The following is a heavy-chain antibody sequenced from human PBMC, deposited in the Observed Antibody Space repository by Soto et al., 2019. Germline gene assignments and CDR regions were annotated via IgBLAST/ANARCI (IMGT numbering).Heavy chain of an antibody. CDR3: ARARADYYDSSGYPLGY. V-gene: IGHV3-7*04. CDR2: IKQDGSEK. CDR1: GFTFISYW. D-gene: IGHD3-22*01. Sequence: GGSLRLSCAASGFTFISYWMSWVRQAPGKGLEWVANIKQDGSEKYVDSVKGRFTISRDNAKNSLYLQMNSLRAEDTAVYYCARARADYYDSSGYPLGYWGQGTLVTVSS. J-gene: IGHJ4*02.